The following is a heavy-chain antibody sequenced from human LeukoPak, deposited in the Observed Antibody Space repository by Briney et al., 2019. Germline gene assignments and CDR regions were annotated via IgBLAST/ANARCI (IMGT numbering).Heavy chain of an antibody. J-gene: IGHJ4*02. CDR2: VYYSGST. V-gene: IGHV4-59*01. CDR1: GGSISSYY. D-gene: IGHD3-10*01. Sequence: SETLSLTCTVFGGSISSYYWSWIRQPPGKGLEWIGYVYYSGSTNYNPSLKGRVTISVDTSKNQFSLKLSSVTAADTAVYYCARSLHYGSGANLDYWGQGTLVTVSS. CDR3: ARSLHYGSGANLDY.